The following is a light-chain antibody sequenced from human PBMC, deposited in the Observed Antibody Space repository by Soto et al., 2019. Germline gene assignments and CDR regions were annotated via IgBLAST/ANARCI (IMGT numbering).Light chain of an antibody. CDR1: TGAVTSGHY. J-gene: IGLJ2*01. CDR2: DTN. CDR3: LLSYSGAHVV. Sequence: QAVVTQEPSLTLSTGGTVTLTCASSTGAVTSGHYHYWFQQKPGQAPRTLIFDTNNKHSWTPVRFSGSLLGGKAALTLSDAQPEDEAEYYCLLSYSGAHVVFGGGTKLTVL. V-gene: IGLV7-46*01.